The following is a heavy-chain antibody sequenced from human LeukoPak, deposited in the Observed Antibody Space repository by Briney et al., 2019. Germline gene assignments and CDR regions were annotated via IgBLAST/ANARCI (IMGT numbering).Heavy chain of an antibody. J-gene: IGHJ4*02. CDR1: RASVSSNY. CDR3: ARATSGTYYYFAD. CDR2: IYTSGTT. D-gene: IGHD1-26*01. Sequence: SETLSLTCTVSRASVSSNYWNWIRQPAGKGLEWIGRIYTSGTTTYNPSLKGRVIMSIDTSKNQFSLKLSSVTAGDTAVYYCARATSGTYYYFADWGQGTLVTVSS. V-gene: IGHV4-4*07.